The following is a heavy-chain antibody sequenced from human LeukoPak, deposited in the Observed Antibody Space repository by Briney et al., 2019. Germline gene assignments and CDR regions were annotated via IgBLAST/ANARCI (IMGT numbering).Heavy chain of an antibody. J-gene: IGHJ6*03. V-gene: IGHV4-59*01. D-gene: IGHD3-9*01. Sequence: PSETLSLTCTVSGGSISSYYWSWIRQPPGKGLEWIGYIYYSGSTNYNPSLESRVTISVDTSKNQFSLKLSSVTAADTAVYYCARGRAGYYAYYYYYMDVWGKGTTVTISS. CDR2: IYYSGST. CDR1: GGSISSYY. CDR3: ARGRAGYYAYYYYYMDV.